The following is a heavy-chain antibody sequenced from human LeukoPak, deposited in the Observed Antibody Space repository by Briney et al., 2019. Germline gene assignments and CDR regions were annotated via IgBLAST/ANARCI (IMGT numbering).Heavy chain of an antibody. CDR2: IYPDDSET. CDR3: LH. CDR1: GSTFANYW. V-gene: IGHV5-51*01. J-gene: IGHJ1*01. Sequence: GESLKISCKGSGSTFANYWIGWVRQLPGKGLEWMGIIYPDDSETRYSPSFQGQVTISADESTSTAYYCARLESRDGYNYRYFLHWGQGTLVTVSS. D-gene: IGHD5-24*01.